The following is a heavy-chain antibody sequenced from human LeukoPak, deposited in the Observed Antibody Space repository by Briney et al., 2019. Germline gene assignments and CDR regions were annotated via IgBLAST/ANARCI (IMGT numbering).Heavy chain of an antibody. J-gene: IGHJ2*01. Sequence: AGSLRLSCAASGFTFSDYYMSWIRQAPGKGLEWVSYISSSGSTIYYADSVKGRFTISRHNAKHSPYLQMDSLRAEDTAVYCCARDRGHYYYGSGSYYSVDWYFDLWGRGTLVSVSS. CDR1: GFTFSDYY. CDR2: ISSSGSTI. CDR3: ARDRGHYYYGSGSYYSVDWYFDL. V-gene: IGHV3-11*01. D-gene: IGHD3-10*01.